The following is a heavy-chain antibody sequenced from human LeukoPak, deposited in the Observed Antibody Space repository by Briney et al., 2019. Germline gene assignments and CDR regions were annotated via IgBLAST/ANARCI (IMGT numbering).Heavy chain of an antibody. Sequence: PSEALSLTCTVSGGSISSSSYYWGWIRQPPGKGLEWIGSIYYSGSTYYNPSLKSRVTISVDTSKNQFSLKLSSVTAADTAVYYCARDTPLMTTVSDWGQGTLVTVSS. D-gene: IGHD4-17*01. J-gene: IGHJ4*02. CDR2: IYYSGST. V-gene: IGHV4-39*07. CDR3: ARDTPLMTTVSD. CDR1: GGSISSSSYY.